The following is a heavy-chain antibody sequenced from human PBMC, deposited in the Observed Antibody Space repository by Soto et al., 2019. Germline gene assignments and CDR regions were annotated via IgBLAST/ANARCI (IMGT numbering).Heavy chain of an antibody. Sequence: SETLSLTCTVSGDSISRGFYYWSWIRQPPGKGLEWIGYIYYSGSTNYNPSLKSRVTISVDTSKNQFSLKLSSVTAADTAVYYCASRWLHGSYWYFDLWGRGTLVTVSS. CDR3: ASRWLHGSYWYFDL. CDR1: GDSISRGFYY. D-gene: IGHD5-12*01. J-gene: IGHJ2*01. CDR2: IYYSGST. V-gene: IGHV4-61*01.